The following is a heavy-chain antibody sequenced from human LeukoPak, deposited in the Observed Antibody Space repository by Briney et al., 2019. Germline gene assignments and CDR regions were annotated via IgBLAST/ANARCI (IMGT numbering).Heavy chain of an antibody. V-gene: IGHV4-39*07. D-gene: IGHD2-15*01. CDR3: ARGYCSGGSCYSYYYYNYMDV. CDR2: IYYSGGT. CDR1: GGSISSNGYY. Sequence: PSETLSLTCTVSGGSISSNGYYWAWFRQPPGKGLEWIGSIYYSGGTYYNPSLKSRVTISVDTSKNQFSLKLSSVTAADTAVYYCARGYCSGGSCYSYYYYNYMDVWGKGTTVTVSS. J-gene: IGHJ6*03.